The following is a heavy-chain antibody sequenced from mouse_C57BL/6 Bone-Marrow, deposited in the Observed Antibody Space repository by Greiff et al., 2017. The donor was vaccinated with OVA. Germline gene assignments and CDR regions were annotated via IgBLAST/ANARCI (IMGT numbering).Heavy chain of an antibody. J-gene: IGHJ3*01. CDR1: GFTFSSYA. D-gene: IGHD2-1*01. Sequence: EVQLVESVGGLVKPGGSLKLSCAASGFTFSSYAMSWVRQTPEKRLEWVATISDGGSYTYYPDNVKGRFTISRDNAKNNLYLQMSHLKSEDTAMYYCARDRGIYYGNPAWFAYWGQGTLVTVSA. V-gene: IGHV5-4*01. CDR3: ARDRGIYYGNPAWFAY. CDR2: ISDGGSYT.